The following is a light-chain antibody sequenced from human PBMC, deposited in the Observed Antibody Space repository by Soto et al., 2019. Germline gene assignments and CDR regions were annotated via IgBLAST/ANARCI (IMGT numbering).Light chain of an antibody. CDR2: EVS. Sequence: QSVLTQPASVSGSPGQSITISCTGTSSDVGGYNYVSWYQHHPGKAPKLMIYEVSNRPSGVSYRFSGSKSGNRASLTISGLQAEDDADYYCSSYTRNTTDVFGTGTKLTVL. CDR3: SSYTRNTTDV. CDR1: SSDVGGYNY. V-gene: IGLV2-14*01. J-gene: IGLJ1*01.